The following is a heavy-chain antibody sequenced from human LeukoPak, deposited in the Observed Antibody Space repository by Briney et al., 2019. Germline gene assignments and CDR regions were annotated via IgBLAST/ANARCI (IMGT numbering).Heavy chain of an antibody. CDR3: ARDYRVSLSDTSPDDAFDV. D-gene: IGHD3-16*02. Sequence: SETLSLTCTVSGGSISRSSYYWGWIRQTPGMGLEWIGSVSYSGNTDYNPSLKSRVTISVDTSKNLFSLRLTSVTAADTAVYYCARDYRVSLSDTSPDDAFDVWGQGTVVTVSS. CDR1: GGSISRSSYY. CDR2: VSYSGNT. V-gene: IGHV4-39*07. J-gene: IGHJ3*01.